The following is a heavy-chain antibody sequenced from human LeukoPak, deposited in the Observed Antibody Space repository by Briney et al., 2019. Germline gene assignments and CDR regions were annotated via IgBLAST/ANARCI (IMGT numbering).Heavy chain of an antibody. CDR2: INHSGST. D-gene: IGHD4/OR15-4a*01. CDR3: ARAPDYGPPNFDY. Sequence: PSETLSLTCAVYGGSFSGYYWSWIRQPPGKGLEWIGEINHSGSTNYNPSLKSRVTISVDTSKNQFSLKLSSVTAADTAAYYCARAPDYGPPNFDYWGQGTLVTVSS. J-gene: IGHJ4*02. CDR1: GGSFSGYY. V-gene: IGHV4-34*01.